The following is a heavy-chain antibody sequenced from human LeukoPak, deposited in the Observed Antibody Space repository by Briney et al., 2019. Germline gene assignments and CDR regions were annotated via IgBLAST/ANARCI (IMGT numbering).Heavy chain of an antibody. CDR2: IYYSGST. CDR1: GGSISSSSYY. D-gene: IGHD6-19*01. CDR3: ARFSSGWYGGWFDP. Sequence: SETLSLTCTVSGGSISSSSYYWGWIRQPPGKGLEWIGSIYYSGSTYYNPSLKSRVTISVDTSKNQFSLKLSSVTAADTAVYYCARFSSGWYGGWFDPWGQGTLVTVSS. V-gene: IGHV4-39*07. J-gene: IGHJ5*02.